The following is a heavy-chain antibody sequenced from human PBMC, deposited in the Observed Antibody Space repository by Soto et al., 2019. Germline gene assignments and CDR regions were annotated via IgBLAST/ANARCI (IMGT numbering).Heavy chain of an antibody. Sequence: ASVKVSCKTSGFTFASDVMHWVRQASGQRLEWMGWINAGNGNTKYSQKFQGRVTITRDTSASTVYMELSSLRPEDTAVYYCARAPYDYGDHDAFFEYWGQGTLVPVSS. J-gene: IGHJ4*02. V-gene: IGHV1-3*01. D-gene: IGHD4-17*01. CDR2: INAGNGNT. CDR1: GFTFASDV. CDR3: ARAPYDYGDHDAFFEY.